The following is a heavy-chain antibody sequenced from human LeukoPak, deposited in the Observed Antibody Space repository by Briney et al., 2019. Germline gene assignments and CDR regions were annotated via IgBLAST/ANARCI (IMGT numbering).Heavy chain of an antibody. CDR2: ITSDSAFM. J-gene: IGHJ6*03. Sequence: GGSLRLSCAASGFTLKTYSINWVRQAPGRGLEWISYITSDSAFMYYADSVKGRFIISRDNAKNSVYLQMHSLRVEDTAVYYCARDLTSAYWTPGGYYYYMDVWGKGTTVTVSS. CDR3: ARDLTSAYWTPGGYYYYMDV. CDR1: GFTLKTYS. D-gene: IGHD3-16*01. V-gene: IGHV3-48*01.